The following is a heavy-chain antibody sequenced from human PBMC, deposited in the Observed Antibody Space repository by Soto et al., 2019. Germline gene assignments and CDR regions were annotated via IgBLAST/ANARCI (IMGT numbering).Heavy chain of an antibody. CDR1: GGSISSYY. D-gene: IGHD6-13*01. Sequence: PSETLSLTCTVSGGSISSYYWSWIRQPPGKGLEWIGYIYYSGSTNYSPSLKSRVTISVDTSKNQFSLKLSSVTAADTAVYYCAGIANSRDYWGQGTLVTVSS. CDR3: AGIANSRDY. J-gene: IGHJ4*02. V-gene: IGHV4-59*01. CDR2: IYYSGST.